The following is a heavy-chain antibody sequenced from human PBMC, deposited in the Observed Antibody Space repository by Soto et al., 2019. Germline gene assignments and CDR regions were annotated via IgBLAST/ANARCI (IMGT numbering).Heavy chain of an antibody. CDR2: IYYSGST. CDR1: GGSIRSYY. V-gene: IGHV4-59*01. J-gene: IGHJ4*02. Sequence: QVQLQESGPGLVKPSETLSLTCTVSGGSIRSYYWSWIRQPPRKGLEWIGYIYYSGSTDYDPSLKSRVTIPVDTSKNQFSLKLSSVTAADTAVYYCARRWGTYFDFWGQGTLVTVSS. CDR3: ARRWGTYFDF. D-gene: IGHD7-27*01.